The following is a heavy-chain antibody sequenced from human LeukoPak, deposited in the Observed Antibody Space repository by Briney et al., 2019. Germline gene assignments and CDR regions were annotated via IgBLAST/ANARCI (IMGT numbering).Heavy chain of an antibody. CDR1: GFTFSSYA. J-gene: IGHJ6*02. CDR2: ISYDGSNK. Sequence: PGGSLRLSCAASGFTFSSYAMSWVRQAPGKGLEWVAVISYDGSNKYYADSVKGRFTISRDNSKNTLYLQMNSLRAEDTAVYYCARDLKKYQWPYYYYYGMDVWGQGTTVTVFS. D-gene: IGHD2-2*01. V-gene: IGHV3-30-3*01. CDR3: ARDLKKYQWPYYYYYGMDV.